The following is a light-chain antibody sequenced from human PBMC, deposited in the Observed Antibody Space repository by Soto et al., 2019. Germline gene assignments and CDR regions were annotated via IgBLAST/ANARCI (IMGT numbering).Light chain of an antibody. CDR2: GAS. V-gene: IGKV3-15*01. CDR3: QQYNIWPQT. Sequence: VMTQSPATLSVSPGERATLSCRASQSLRSSLAWYQQKPGQAPRLLIYGASTRATGIPARFSGSGSGTELTLTISSLQSEDFAVYFCQQYNIWPQTFGQGTKVDIK. J-gene: IGKJ1*01. CDR1: QSLRSS.